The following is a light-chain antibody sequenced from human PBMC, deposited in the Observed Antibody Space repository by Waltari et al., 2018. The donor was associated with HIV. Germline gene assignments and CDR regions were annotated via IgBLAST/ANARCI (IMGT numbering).Light chain of an antibody. V-gene: IGLV1-44*01. J-gene: IGLJ3*02. CDR3: ATWEASLNGWV. Sequence: QSVLTQPPSAAGTPGPRVTISCSGSSSNIGFSSLNWYQQFPGTAPKLLIYSDDQRRSGVPDRFSGAKSGSSGSLASVGLQAEGEAAYYCATWEASLNGWVFGGGTKLTVL. CDR1: SSNIGFSS. CDR2: SDD.